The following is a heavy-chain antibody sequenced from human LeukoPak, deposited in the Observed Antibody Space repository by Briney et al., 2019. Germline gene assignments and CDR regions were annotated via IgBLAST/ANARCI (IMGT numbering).Heavy chain of an antibody. CDR3: AKMRGIVITFGCVIFDS. V-gene: IGHV3-23*01. CDR2: MSAGGTST. J-gene: IGHJ4*02. CDR1: GFTFSIYA. Sequence: GGSLGLSCVASGFTFSIYAMSCVRQAPGKGLEWVSAMSAGGTSTYYADSVKGRFTISRDNSKNTLYLHMNSLRAEDTAVYYCAKMRGIVITFGCVIFDSWGQGTLATVSS. D-gene: IGHD3-16*01.